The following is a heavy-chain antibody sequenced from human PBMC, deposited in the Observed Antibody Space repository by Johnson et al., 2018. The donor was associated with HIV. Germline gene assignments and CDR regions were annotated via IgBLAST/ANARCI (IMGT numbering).Heavy chain of an antibody. CDR2: ILYDGSNK. Sequence: QVQLVESGGGVAQPGRSLRLSCAASGFTFSFYAMHWVRQAPGKGLEWVALILYDGSNKYYADSVKGRFTISRDNSKNTLSLQMNSLRPEDTAVYYCARGYFYGRSGSDDAFDIWGQGTMVTVSS. V-gene: IGHV3-30-3*01. J-gene: IGHJ3*02. CDR1: GFTFSFYA. D-gene: IGHD3-22*01. CDR3: ARGYFYGRSGSDDAFDI.